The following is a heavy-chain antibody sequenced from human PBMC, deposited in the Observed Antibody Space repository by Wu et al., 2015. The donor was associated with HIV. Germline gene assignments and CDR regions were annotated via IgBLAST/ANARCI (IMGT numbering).Heavy chain of an antibody. Sequence: QVYLVQFGGEVKKPGSSVKVTCKASGDGFTSYAVSWVRQAPGQGLQWVGWVNPNTGGAHFALDFQGRVTMTTDASITTAYMELSRLDSDDTAVYYCAREAFCSTPSCYFDYWAQGILVTVSS. D-gene: IGHD3-3*02. CDR1: GDGFTSYA. CDR2: VNPNTGGA. J-gene: IGHJ4*02. V-gene: IGHV1-2*02. CDR3: AREAFCSTPSCYFDY.